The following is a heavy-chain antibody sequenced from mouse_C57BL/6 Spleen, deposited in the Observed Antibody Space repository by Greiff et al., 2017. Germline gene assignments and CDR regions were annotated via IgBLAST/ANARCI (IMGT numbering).Heavy chain of an antibody. CDR3: ARGGYDGYYGKAWFAY. CDR2: IHPNSGST. Sequence: QVQLQQPGAELVKPGASVKLSCKASGYTFTSYWMHWVKQRPGQGLEWIGMIHPNSGSTNYNEKFKSKATLTVDKSSSTAYMQLSSLTSEDYADYYCARGGYDGYYGKAWFAYWGQGTLVTVAA. J-gene: IGHJ3*01. D-gene: IGHD2-3*01. V-gene: IGHV1-64*01. CDR1: GYTFTSYW.